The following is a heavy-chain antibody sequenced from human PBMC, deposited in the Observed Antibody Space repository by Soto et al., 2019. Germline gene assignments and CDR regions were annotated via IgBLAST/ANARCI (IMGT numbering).Heavy chain of an antibody. D-gene: IGHD3-22*01. V-gene: IGHV1-3*01. Sequence: QVQLVQSGAEVKKPGASVKVSCKASGYSFTSYVMHWVRQAPGQRLEWLGWLNAGNGDTKYSPRCQGRVTITRDTSATTAYIELSSLKSEDTAVYYCARELATYYYDTSGYCWGRRLDPWGQGTLVTVTS. CDR2: LNAGNGDT. CDR3: ARELATYYYDTSGYCWGRRLDP. CDR1: GYSFTSYV. J-gene: IGHJ5*02.